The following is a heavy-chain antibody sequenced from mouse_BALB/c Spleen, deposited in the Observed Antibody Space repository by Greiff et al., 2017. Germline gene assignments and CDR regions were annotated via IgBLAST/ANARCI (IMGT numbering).Heavy chain of an antibody. V-gene: IGHV5-9-4*01. D-gene: IGHD2-12*01. CDR2: ISSGGSYT. Sequence: EVQLVESGGGLVKPGGSLKLSCAASGFTFSSYAMSWVRQSPEKRLEWVAEISSGGSYTYYPDTVTGRFTISRDNAKNTLYLEMSSLKSEDTAMYYCAREGGTDDRGFAYWGQGTLVTVSA. J-gene: IGHJ3*01. CDR3: AREGGTDDRGFAY. CDR1: GFTFSSYA.